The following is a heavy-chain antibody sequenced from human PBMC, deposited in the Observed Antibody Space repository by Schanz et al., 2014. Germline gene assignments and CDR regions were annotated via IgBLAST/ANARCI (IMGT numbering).Heavy chain of an antibody. D-gene: IGHD2-2*01. J-gene: IGHJ4*02. CDR3: AKVAPAATYLDS. V-gene: IGHV3-11*01. CDR2: ISDSGDST. CDR1: GFSVSHSY. Sequence: QVQLVESGGGLVRPGGSLRLSCAASGFSVSHSYMTWIRQAPGKGLEWVSDISDSGDSTHYADSVKGRFTISRDNAKNSLFLQMNSLSAEDTAVYYCAKVAPAATYLDSWGLGTQVTVSS.